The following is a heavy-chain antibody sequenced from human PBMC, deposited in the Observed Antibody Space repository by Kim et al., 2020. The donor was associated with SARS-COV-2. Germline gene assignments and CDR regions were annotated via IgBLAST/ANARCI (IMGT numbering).Heavy chain of an antibody. V-gene: IGHV4-34*01. CDR3: ARAAGSRYYGSGSYLDY. CDR2: INHSGST. J-gene: IGHJ4*02. Sequence: SETLSLTCAVYGGSFSGYYWSWIRQPPGKGLEWIGEINHSGSTNYNPSLKSRVTISVDTSKNQFSLKLSSVTAADTAVYYCARAAGSRYYGSGSYLDYWGQGTLVTVSS. D-gene: IGHD3-10*01. CDR1: GGSFSGYY.